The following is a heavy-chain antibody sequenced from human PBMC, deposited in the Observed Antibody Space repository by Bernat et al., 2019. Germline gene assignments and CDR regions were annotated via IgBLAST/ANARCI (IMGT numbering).Heavy chain of an antibody. CDR3: AAGGTCTSCYYWFDP. J-gene: IGHJ5*02. D-gene: IGHD2-2*01. CDR2: IYYSGST. CDR1: GGSISSGDYY. Sequence: QVQLQESGPGLVKLSQTLSLTCTVSGGSISSGDYYWSWIRQPPGKGLEWIGYIYYSGSTYYNPSLKSRVTISVDTSKNQFSLKLSSVTAADTAVYYCAAGGTCTSCYYWFDPWGQGTLVTVSS. V-gene: IGHV4-30-4*01.